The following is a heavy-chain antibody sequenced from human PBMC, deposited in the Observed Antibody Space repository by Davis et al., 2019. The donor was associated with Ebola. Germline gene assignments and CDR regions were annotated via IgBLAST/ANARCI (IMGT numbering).Heavy chain of an antibody. D-gene: IGHD4-23*01. J-gene: IGHJ4*02. CDR3: VGNDY. CDR1: GFTFSTYP. CDR2: ISSDGNNK. Sequence: PGGSLRLSCAASGFTFSTYPIHWVRQSPGNGLAWVEVISSDGNNKDYADSVKGRFTISRDISKNTLYLQMNSQRPEDTDVYYCVGNDYWVQGTLLVVSA. V-gene: IGHV3-30-3*01.